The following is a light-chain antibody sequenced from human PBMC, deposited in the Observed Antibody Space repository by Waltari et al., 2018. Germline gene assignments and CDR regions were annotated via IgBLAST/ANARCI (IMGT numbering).Light chain of an antibody. CDR3: QQSYSTPYT. J-gene: IGKJ2*01. CDR1: QSISSY. V-gene: IGKV1-39*01. CDR2: AAS. Sequence: DIQMTQSPSSLSASVGERVTITCRASQSISSYLNWYQQKPGKAPKLLIYAASSLQSGVPSRFSGSGSGTDFTLTISSLQPEDVATHYCQQSYSTPYTFVQGTKLEIK.